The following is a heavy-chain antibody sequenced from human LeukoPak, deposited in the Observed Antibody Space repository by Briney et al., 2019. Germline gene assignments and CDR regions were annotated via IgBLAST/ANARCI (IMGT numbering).Heavy chain of an antibody. J-gene: IGHJ4*02. Sequence: GGSLRLSCVASGFIFGKYWMSWVRQAPGKGLEWVANIKLDGSEKNYVDSVKGRFTISRDNTKNSLYLQMNSLRAEDTAVYYCARDPYGDYSFDYWGQGTLVTVSS. CDR3: ARDPYGDYSFDY. CDR2: IKLDGSEK. V-gene: IGHV3-7*01. CDR1: GFIFGKYW. D-gene: IGHD4-17*01.